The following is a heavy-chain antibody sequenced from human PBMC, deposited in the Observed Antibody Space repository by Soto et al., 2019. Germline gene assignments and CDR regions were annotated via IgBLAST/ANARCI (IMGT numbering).Heavy chain of an antibody. CDR2: ISYDGSNK. Sequence: GGSLRLSCAASGFTFSSYGMHWVRQAPGKGLEWVAVISYDGSNKYYADSVKGRFTISRDNSKNTLYLQMNSLRAEDTAVYYCGKESGQPAANPYDLRLWDYYYYGMDVWGQGTTVTVSS. CDR3: GKESGQPAANPYDLRLWDYYYYGMDV. J-gene: IGHJ6*02. CDR1: GFTFSSYG. V-gene: IGHV3-30*18. D-gene: IGHD3-3*01.